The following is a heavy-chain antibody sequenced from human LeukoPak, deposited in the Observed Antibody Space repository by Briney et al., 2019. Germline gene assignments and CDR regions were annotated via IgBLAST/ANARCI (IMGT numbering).Heavy chain of an antibody. V-gene: IGHV3-33*01. J-gene: IGHJ6*03. CDR1: GVSFSTYG. CDR3: ARCYSTSRYYLDV. D-gene: IGHD2/OR15-2a*01. Sequence: QLGGSLRLSCEPPGVSFSTYGMHCVRQAPGEGLEWLALLWYNGTNNYYADSVGARFPISRENSRNTPFLEMNSLRADDTAVYYCARCYSTSRYYLDVWGKGTTVTVSS. CDR2: LWYNGTNN.